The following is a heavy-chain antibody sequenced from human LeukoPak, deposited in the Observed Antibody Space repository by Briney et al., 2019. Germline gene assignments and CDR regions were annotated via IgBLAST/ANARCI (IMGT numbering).Heavy chain of an antibody. CDR3: ARDNYDSSGFT. CDR2: ISSSSSYI. CDR1: GFTFSSYS. J-gene: IGHJ4*02. D-gene: IGHD3-22*01. V-gene: IGHV3-21*04. Sequence: GGSLRLSCAASGFTFSSYSMNWVRRAPGKGLEWVSSISSSSSYIYYADSVKGRFTISRDNSRNTLYLQMNSLRAEDTALYYCARDNYDSSGFTWGQGTLVTVSS.